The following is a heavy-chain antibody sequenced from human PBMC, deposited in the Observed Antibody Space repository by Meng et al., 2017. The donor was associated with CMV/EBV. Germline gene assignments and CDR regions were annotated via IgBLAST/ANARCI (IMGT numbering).Heavy chain of an antibody. Sequence: ASVKVSCKAPGNIFTKNGISWVRQAPGQRLEWMGWISADNQNTNLVQRFQGRVTMTIETSTNTAYVELRSLRSDDTAVYYYAMGGDYGDYHDPFDYWGQGTLVTVSS. CDR3: AMGGDYGDYHDPFDY. J-gene: IGHJ4*02. D-gene: IGHD4-17*01. CDR2: ISADNQNT. CDR1: GNIFTKNG. V-gene: IGHV1-18*01.